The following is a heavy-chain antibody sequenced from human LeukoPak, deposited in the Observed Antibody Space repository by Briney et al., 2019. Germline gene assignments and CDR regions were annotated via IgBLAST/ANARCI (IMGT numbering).Heavy chain of an antibody. CDR2: INPNSGGT. CDR3: ARGGYDFVYYYYGMDV. J-gene: IGHJ6*02. D-gene: IGHD3-3*01. CDR1: GYTFTGYY. V-gene: IGHV1-2*06. Sequence: ASVKASCKASGYTFTGYYMHWVRQAPGQGLEWMGRINPNSGGTNYAQKFQGRVTMTRDTSISTAYMELSRLRSDDTAVYYCARGGYDFVYYYYGMDVWGQGTTVTVSS.